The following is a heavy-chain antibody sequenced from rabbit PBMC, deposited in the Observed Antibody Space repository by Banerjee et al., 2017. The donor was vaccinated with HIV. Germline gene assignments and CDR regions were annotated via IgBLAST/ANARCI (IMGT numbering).Heavy chain of an antibody. V-gene: IGHV1S40*01. CDR1: GFDFSSNA. CDR2: IYVGSSGSS. D-gene: IGHD2-1*01. CDR3: ARGIRYDDYGGDVGNAHATRLDL. J-gene: IGHJ3*01. Sequence: QSLEESGGGLVKPGGTLTLTCTASGFDFSSNAMCWVRQAPGKGLEWIGCIYVGSSGSSYYANWAKGRFTISKTSSTTVTLQMTSLTAADTATYFCARGIRYDDYGGDVGNAHATRLDLWGPGTLVTVS.